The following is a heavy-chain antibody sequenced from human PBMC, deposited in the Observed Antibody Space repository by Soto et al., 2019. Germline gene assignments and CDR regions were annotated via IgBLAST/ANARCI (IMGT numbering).Heavy chain of an antibody. Sequence: GGSMKLSCAASGLPFNDHYMDWVRQAPGKGLEWVGRTRNKANSYTTEYAASVKGRFTISRDDSKNSLYLQMNSLKTEDTAVYYCARAEGYAWYFDLWGRGTLVTVSS. V-gene: IGHV3-72*01. CDR2: TRNKANSYTT. CDR1: GLPFNDHY. CDR3: ARAEGYAWYFDL. D-gene: IGHD2-2*01. J-gene: IGHJ2*01.